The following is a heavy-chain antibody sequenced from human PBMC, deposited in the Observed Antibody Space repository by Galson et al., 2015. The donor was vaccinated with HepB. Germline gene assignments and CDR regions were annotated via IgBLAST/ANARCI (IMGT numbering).Heavy chain of an antibody. CDR2: ISSSSSTI. D-gene: IGHD6-13*01. V-gene: IGHV3-48*01. Sequence: SLRLSCAASGFTFSSYSMNWVRQAPGKGLEWVSYISSSSSTIYYADSVKGRFTISRDNAKNSLYLQMNSLRAEDTAVYYCARVWGYSIQIYAFDIWGQGTMVTVSS. J-gene: IGHJ3*02. CDR3: ARVWGYSIQIYAFDI. CDR1: GFTFSSYS.